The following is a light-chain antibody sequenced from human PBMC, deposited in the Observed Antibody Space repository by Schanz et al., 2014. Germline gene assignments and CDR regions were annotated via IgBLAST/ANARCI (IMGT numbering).Light chain of an antibody. J-gene: IGLJ3*02. CDR3: SSYAGSINWV. Sequence: QSALTQPPSASGSPGQSVTISCTGTSSDVGGYNFVSWYQQIPGKAPKLMIYKVTQRPSGVPDRFSGFKSDNTASLTVSGLQAEDEADYYCSSYAGSINWVFGGGAKLTVL. CDR2: KVT. CDR1: SSDVGGYNF. V-gene: IGLV2-8*01.